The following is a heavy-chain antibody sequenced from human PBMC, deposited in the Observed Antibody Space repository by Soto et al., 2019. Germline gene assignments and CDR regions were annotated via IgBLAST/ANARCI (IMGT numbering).Heavy chain of an antibody. V-gene: IGHV3-72*01. CDR1: GFTFSDHY. CDR2: VRNKGNSYTT. D-gene: IGHD2-2*02. CDR3: ARVAKEYHFDY. J-gene: IGHJ4*02. Sequence: EVQLVESGGGLVQPGGSLRLSCAASGFTFSDHYMDWVRQAPGKGLEWVGRVRNKGNSYTTQYAASVKGRFTVSRDDSKNSPYLQMNSLKTEDTAVYYCARVAKEYHFDYWGQGTLVTVSS.